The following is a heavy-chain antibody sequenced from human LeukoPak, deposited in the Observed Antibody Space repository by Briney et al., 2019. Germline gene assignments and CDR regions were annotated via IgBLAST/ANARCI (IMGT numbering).Heavy chain of an antibody. D-gene: IGHD5-18*01. V-gene: IGHV1-69*04. CDR2: IIPILGIA. CDR3: ASARDTAMAPADY. CDR1: GGTFSSYA. Sequence: GASVKVSCKASGGTFSSYAISWVRQAPGQGLEWMGRIIPILGIANYAQKFQGRVTITADKSTSTAYMELSSLRSEDTAVYYCASARDTAMAPADYWGQGTLVTVSS. J-gene: IGHJ4*02.